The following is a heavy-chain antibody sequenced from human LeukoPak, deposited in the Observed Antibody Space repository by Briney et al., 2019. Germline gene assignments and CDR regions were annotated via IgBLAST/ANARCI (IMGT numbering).Heavy chain of an antibody. CDR1: GFTVSSNY. D-gene: IGHD2-15*01. CDR3: AKRAVGPSRAFDI. CDR2: IYSGGST. V-gene: IGHV3-53*01. Sequence: GGSLRLSCAASGFTVSSNYMSWVRQAPGKGLEWVSVIYSGGSTYYADSVKGRFTISRDNSKNTLYLQMNSLRAEDTAVYYCAKRAVGPSRAFDIWGQGTMVTVSS. J-gene: IGHJ3*02.